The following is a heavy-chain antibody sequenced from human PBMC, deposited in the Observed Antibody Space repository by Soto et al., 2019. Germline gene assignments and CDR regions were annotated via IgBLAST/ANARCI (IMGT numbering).Heavy chain of an antibody. V-gene: IGHV3-21*06. D-gene: IGHD1-1*01. CDR3: ARYDAFKAFDL. Sequence: PGGSLSLSCAASGFTFNSYSVNWVRQAPGKGLEWVASISSGSVYIDFADSVKGRFTISRDDVTNSVSLQMDSLRVEDTGIYYCARYDAFKAFDLWGQGTMVTVSS. CDR1: GFTFNSYS. CDR2: ISSGSVYI. J-gene: IGHJ3*01.